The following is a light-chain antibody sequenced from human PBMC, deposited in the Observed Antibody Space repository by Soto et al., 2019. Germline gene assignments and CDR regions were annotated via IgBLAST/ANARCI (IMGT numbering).Light chain of an antibody. CDR1: QSVSSY. V-gene: IGKV3-20*01. CDR2: GAS. Sequence: EIVLQKSRATLSLSPGERSTLSCRASQSVSSYLAWYQQKPGQAPRLLIYGASSRATGIPDRFSGSGSGTDFTLTISRLEPEDFAVYYCQQYGSSPTFGQGTKVDIK. J-gene: IGKJ1*01. CDR3: QQYGSSPT.